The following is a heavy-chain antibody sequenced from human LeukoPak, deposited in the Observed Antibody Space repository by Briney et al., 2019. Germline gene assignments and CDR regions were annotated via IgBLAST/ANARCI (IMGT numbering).Heavy chain of an antibody. D-gene: IGHD2-2*01. Sequence: GGSLRLSCAASGFIFSSYSMNWVRQAPGKGLEWVSSISSSSTYIYYADSVEGRFTISRDNAKNSLYLQMNSLRVEDTAVYYCANHFACGSTSCPPFDSWGQGTLVTVSS. CDR1: GFIFSSYS. CDR3: ANHFACGSTSCPPFDS. J-gene: IGHJ4*02. V-gene: IGHV3-21*01. CDR2: ISSSSTYI.